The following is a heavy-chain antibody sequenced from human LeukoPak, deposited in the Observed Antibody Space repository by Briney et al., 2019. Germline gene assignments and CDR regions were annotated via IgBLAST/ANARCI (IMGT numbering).Heavy chain of an antibody. CDR3: ARRPPRYDSSGYDGDYFDY. V-gene: IGHV4-34*01. J-gene: IGHJ4*02. CDR2: IYHSGST. CDR1: GGSFSGYY. D-gene: IGHD3-22*01. Sequence: SETLSLTCAVYGGSFSGYYWSWIRQPPGKGLEWIGSIYHSGSTYYNPSLKSRVTISVDTSKNQFSLKLSSVTAADTAVYYCARRPPRYDSSGYDGDYFDYWGQGTLVTVSS.